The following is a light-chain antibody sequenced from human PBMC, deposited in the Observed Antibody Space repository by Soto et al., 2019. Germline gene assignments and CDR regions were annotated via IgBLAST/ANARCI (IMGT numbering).Light chain of an antibody. CDR3: SSYVGSDVVV. CDR2: EVT. CDR1: RRDVGGYNY. J-gene: IGLJ1*01. Sequence: QSVLTQPPSASGSPGQSVRISCTGTRRDVGGYNYVAWYQQHPGKAPKLIIYEVTKRPSGVPDRFSGSKSGNTASLTVSGLQAEDEADYYCSSYVGSDVVVFGTGTKLTVL. V-gene: IGLV2-8*01.